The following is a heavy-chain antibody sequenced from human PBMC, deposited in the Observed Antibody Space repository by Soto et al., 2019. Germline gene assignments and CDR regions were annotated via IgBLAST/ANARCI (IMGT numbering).Heavy chain of an antibody. CDR1: GFIFNNFA. D-gene: IGHD4-17*01. CDR2: ISGRGGNT. V-gene: IGHV3-23*01. Sequence: GGSLRLSCAASGFIFNNFAINWVRQVPGKGLEWVSGISGRGGNTFYADSMKGRFTISRDNSKNTVYLQMANLRVEDTAIYYCATPSHSGDYAGSFDSWGQGTLVTVSS. J-gene: IGHJ4*02. CDR3: ATPSHSGDYAGSFDS.